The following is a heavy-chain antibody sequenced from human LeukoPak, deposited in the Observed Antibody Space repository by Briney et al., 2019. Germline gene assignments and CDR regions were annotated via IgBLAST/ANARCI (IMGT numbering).Heavy chain of an antibody. V-gene: IGHV3-21*01. Sequence: GGSLRLSCAASLFTFSSYSMNWVRHAPGKGLEWVSSITSSSSYIYYADSVKGRFTISRDNAKNSLYLQMNSLRAEDTAVYYCVREPSQGAFDIWGQGTMVTVSS. CDR1: LFTFSSYS. CDR2: ITSSSSYI. CDR3: VREPSQGAFDI. J-gene: IGHJ3*02.